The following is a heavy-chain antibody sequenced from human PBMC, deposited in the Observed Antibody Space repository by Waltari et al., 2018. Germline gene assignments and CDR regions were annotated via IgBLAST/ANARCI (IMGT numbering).Heavy chain of an antibody. Sequence: QVQLVQSGAEVKKPGASVKVSCKASGYTFTSYGISWVRQAPGQGLEWMGWISAYNGNTNYAQKLQGRVTMTTDTSTSTAYMELRSLRSDDTAVYYCAREYGTTIFGVVTPTYYYGMDVWGQGTTVTVSS. V-gene: IGHV1-18*01. CDR1: GYTFTSYG. CDR3: AREYGTTIFGVVTPTYYYGMDV. D-gene: IGHD3-3*01. CDR2: ISAYNGNT. J-gene: IGHJ6*02.